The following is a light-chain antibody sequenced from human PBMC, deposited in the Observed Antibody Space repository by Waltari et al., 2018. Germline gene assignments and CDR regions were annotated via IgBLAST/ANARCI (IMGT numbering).Light chain of an antibody. J-gene: IGKJ3*01. Sequence: EIVLTQSPATLSLSPGGRATLACRASQSVSRYLAWYQQKPGQAPRLLIYDASNRATGIPARFSGSGSGTDFTLTISSLEPEDFAVYYCQRRGHWPPGATFGPGTRVDIK. CDR2: DAS. CDR1: QSVSRY. V-gene: IGKV3-11*01. CDR3: QRRGHWPPGAT.